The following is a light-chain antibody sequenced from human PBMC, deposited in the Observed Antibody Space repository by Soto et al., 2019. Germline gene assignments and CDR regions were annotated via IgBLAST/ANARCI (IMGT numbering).Light chain of an antibody. CDR2: DAS. Sequence: EIVLTHSPATLSLSPGERATLSSKTSQSVSNYLAWYQQKPGQAPRLLMYDASNRATGIPAKFSGSGSGTDFTLTINSLEAEDFAVYYCQQRANWPLTFGGGTKVDI. V-gene: IGKV3-11*01. CDR3: QQRANWPLT. J-gene: IGKJ4*01. CDR1: QSVSNY.